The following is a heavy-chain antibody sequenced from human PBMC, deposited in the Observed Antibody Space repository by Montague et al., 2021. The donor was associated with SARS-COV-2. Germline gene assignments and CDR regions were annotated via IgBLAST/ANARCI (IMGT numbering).Heavy chain of an antibody. CDR1: GDSIGSSHTY. D-gene: IGHD3-9*01. J-gene: IGHJ4*02. CDR2: VAYSGST. V-gene: IGHV4-39*01. CDR3: GRSQLYYDLLTGFSESYYFDY. Sequence: SETLSLTCSVSGDSIGSSHTYWGWIRQPPGKGLEWIGCVAYSGSTYYNPSLQRRVTISVDTSKGQFSLNLNSVTAADTAVYYCGRSQLYYDLLTGFSESYYFDYWGQGTLATVSS.